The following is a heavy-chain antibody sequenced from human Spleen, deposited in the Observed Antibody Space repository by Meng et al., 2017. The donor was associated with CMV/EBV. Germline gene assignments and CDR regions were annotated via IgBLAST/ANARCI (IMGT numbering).Heavy chain of an antibody. CDR2: INWNGDNT. Sequence: LRFSCAASGFTLDDYGMNGVRQTPGKGLEWVSGINWNGDNTHYADSVKGRFTIFRDNAKNSLYLQMNSLRAEDTAFYYCVRVGLAFDYWGQGTLVTVSS. CDR3: VRVGLAFDY. J-gene: IGHJ4*02. CDR1: GFTLDDYG. D-gene: IGHD6-19*01. V-gene: IGHV3-20*04.